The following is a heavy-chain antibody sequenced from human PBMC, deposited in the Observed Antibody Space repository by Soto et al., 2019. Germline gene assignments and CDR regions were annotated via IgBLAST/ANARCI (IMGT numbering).Heavy chain of an antibody. CDR2: IYYSGST. V-gene: IGHV4-31*03. D-gene: IGHD3-22*01. CDR1: GGSISSGGYY. J-gene: IGHJ4*02. Sequence: QVQLQESGPGLVKPSQTLSLTCTVSGGSISSGGYYWSWIRQHPGKGLEWIGYIYYSGSTYYNSSRKSRVTISVDTSKNQFSLKLSSVTAADTAVYYCARVWDSSGPNFDCWGQGTLGSVSS. CDR3: ARVWDSSGPNFDC.